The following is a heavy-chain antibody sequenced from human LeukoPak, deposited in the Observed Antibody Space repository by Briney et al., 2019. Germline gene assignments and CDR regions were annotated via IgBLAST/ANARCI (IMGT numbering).Heavy chain of an antibody. D-gene: IGHD3-10*01. CDR2: IIPIFGTA. CDR1: GGTFSSYA. Sequence: ASVKVTCKASGGTFSSYAISWVRQAPGQGLEWMGGIIPIFGTANYAQKFQGRVTITADESTSTAYMELSSLRSEDTAVYYCARGGPYYYGSGSYISDYWGQGTLVTVSS. J-gene: IGHJ4*02. V-gene: IGHV1-69*13. CDR3: ARGGPYYYGSGSYISDY.